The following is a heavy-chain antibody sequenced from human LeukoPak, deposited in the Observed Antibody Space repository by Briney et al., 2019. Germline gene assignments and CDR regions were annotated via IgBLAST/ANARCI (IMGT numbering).Heavy chain of an antibody. V-gene: IGHV4-4*07. D-gene: IGHD3-10*01. CDR2: IYSSGST. J-gene: IGHJ6*03. Sequence: SETLSLTCTVSGGSINSYWSWIRQPAGKGLEWIGRIYSSGSTNYNPSLKSRVTISVDTSKNQFSLKLSSVTAADTAVYYCARDRGFMVRGSRRGYDDYYYYMDVWGKGTTVTISS. CDR1: GGSINSY. CDR3: ARDRGFMVRGSRRGYDDYYYYMDV.